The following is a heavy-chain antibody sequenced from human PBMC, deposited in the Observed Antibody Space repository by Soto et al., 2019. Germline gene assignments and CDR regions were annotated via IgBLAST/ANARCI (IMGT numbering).Heavy chain of an antibody. D-gene: IGHD3-22*01. Sequence: QITLKESGPTLVKPTQTLTLTCTFSGFSLSTSGEGVGWIRQPPGKALERLALIYWDDDKRYSPSLRSRLTITKDSSKNQVVLTVTNMDPVDTATYYCAHRRPYYDRWVRYFDPWGQGTLVTVSS. CDR1: GFSLSTSGEG. CDR2: IYWDDDK. J-gene: IGHJ5*02. CDR3: AHRRPYYDRWVRYFDP. V-gene: IGHV2-5*02.